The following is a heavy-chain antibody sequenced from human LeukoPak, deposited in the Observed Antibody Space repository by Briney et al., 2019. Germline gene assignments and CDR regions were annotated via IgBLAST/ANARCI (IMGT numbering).Heavy chain of an antibody. CDR1: GFTFSSYA. D-gene: IGHD6-13*01. CDR2: VSGCGGST. V-gene: IGHV3-23*01. Sequence: GGSLRLSCAASGFTFSSYAMSWVRQAPGKGLEWASAVSGCGGSTYYADSVKGRFTISRDNSKNTLYLQMNSLRAEDTAVYYCAKEVFRSSSWYNWFDPWGQGTLVTVSS. J-gene: IGHJ5*02. CDR3: AKEVFRSSSWYNWFDP.